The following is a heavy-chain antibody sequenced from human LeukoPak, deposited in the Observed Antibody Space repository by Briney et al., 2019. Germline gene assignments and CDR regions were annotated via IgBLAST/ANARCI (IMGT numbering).Heavy chain of an antibody. J-gene: IGHJ4*02. CDR2: IKQDESQK. V-gene: IGHV3-7*01. D-gene: IGHD1-26*01. Sequence: GGSLRLSCEASGFTFSSYWMTWVRQAPGKGLEWVANIKQDESQKYYADSVKGRFTISRDNAKNSLYLQMNSLRDEDTAVYYCARDRSHLGYWGQGTRVTVSS. CDR3: ARDRSHLGY. CDR1: GFTFSSYW.